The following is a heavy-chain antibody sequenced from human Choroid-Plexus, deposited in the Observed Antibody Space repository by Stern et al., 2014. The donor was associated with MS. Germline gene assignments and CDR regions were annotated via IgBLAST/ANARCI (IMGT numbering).Heavy chain of an antibody. CDR1: GFSFSSFG. J-gene: IGHJ4*02. V-gene: IGHV3-30*18. CDR3: AKDRRYLTFFFDF. D-gene: IGHD1-1*01. Sequence: VQLVESGGGVVQPGRPLRLSCAASGFSFSSFGMHWVRQAPGKGLEWVALISYDGSKDYADPVKGRFAISRDNSKNTLYLQMNSLRAEDTAVYYCAKDRRYLTFFFDFWGQGSLVTVSS. CDR2: ISYDGSK.